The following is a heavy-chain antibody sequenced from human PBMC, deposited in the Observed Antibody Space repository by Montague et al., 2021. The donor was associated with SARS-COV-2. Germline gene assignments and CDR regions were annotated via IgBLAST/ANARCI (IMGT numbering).Heavy chain of an antibody. CDR3: ARDRLEQLVLFYYDGMDV. J-gene: IGHJ6*02. V-gene: IGHV3-33*01. CDR1: GFSFSSYV. CDR2: IWYDGSNT. D-gene: IGHD6-6*01. Sequence: SLRLSCAASGFSFSSYVMHWVRQAPGKGLEWVAVIWYDGSNTYYADSVKGRFTISRDNSKNTPYLQMSSLRAEDTAVYYCARDRLEQLVLFYYDGMDVWGQGTTVTVSS.